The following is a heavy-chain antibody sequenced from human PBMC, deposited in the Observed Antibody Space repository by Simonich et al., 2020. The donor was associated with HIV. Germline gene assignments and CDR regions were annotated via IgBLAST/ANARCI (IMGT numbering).Heavy chain of an antibody. V-gene: IGHV4-34*01. J-gene: IGHJ4*02. Sequence: QVQLQQWGAGLLKPSETLSLTCAVYVVSFSGYYWSWIRQPPGKGLEWIGEINHSGSNNYNPSLKSRVTISVDTSKNQFSLKLSSVTAADTAVYYCARGFYQRLYYFDYWGQGTLVTVSS. D-gene: IGHD2-2*01. CDR1: VVSFSGYY. CDR2: INHSGSN. CDR3: ARGFYQRLYYFDY.